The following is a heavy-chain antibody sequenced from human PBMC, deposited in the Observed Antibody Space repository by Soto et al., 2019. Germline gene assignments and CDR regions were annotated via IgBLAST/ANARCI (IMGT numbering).Heavy chain of an antibody. CDR1: GFTFSIYA. V-gene: IGHV3-23*01. D-gene: IGHD1-1*01. Sequence: GGSLRLSCAASGFTFSIYAMTWVRQAPGKGLEWVSRISGGGGSISFADSVKGRVTISRDNSKNTVFLEINNLRAEETAVYFCAKLESNRVEYWGQGTLVTVSS. J-gene: IGHJ4*02. CDR2: ISGGGGSI. CDR3: AKLESNRVEY.